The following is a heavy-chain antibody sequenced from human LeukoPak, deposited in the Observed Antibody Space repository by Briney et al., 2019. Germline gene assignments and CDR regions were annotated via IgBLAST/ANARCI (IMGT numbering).Heavy chain of an antibody. V-gene: IGHV1-2*02. CDR3: ARAISGGSPITASDY. CDR1: GYTFTGYY. CDR2: INPNSDFT. Sequence: ASVKVSCKASGYTFTGYYMHWVRQAPGQGLDWMGWINPNSDFTNFALNFQGRVTMTSDTSISTAYMELSRLRSDDTAVYYCARAISGGSPITASDYWGQGTLVTVPS. J-gene: IGHJ4*02. D-gene: IGHD2-15*01.